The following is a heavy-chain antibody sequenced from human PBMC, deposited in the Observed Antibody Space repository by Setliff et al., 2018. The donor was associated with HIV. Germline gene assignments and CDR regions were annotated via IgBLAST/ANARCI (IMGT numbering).Heavy chain of an antibody. Sequence: ASVKVSCKASGGTFSRYTISWVRQAPGQGLEWMGGIIPIFGTTNYAQRFQGRVSITADASTSTAYMELSSLRSEDTAMYYCATNAFWDGYFFDYWGQGTLVTVSS. CDR1: GGTFSRYT. V-gene: IGHV1-69*13. CDR2: IIPIFGTT. D-gene: IGHD3-3*01. J-gene: IGHJ4*02. CDR3: ATNAFWDGYFFDY.